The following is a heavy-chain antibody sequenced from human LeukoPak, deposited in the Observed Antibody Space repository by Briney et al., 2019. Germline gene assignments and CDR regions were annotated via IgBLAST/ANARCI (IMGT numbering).Heavy chain of an antibody. CDR1: GFTFTSYG. CDR2: IWYDGSNK. V-gene: IGHV3-33*01. CDR3: ASALDSLDRSSCLDY. Sequence: PGRSLRLSCAASGFTFTSYGMHWVRQAPGKGLEWVAVIWYDGSNKFYADSVKGRFTISRDNSKNMMYLQMNSLRAEDTAVYYCASALDSLDRSSCLDYGGQGTQVTVS. J-gene: IGHJ4*02. D-gene: IGHD6-13*01.